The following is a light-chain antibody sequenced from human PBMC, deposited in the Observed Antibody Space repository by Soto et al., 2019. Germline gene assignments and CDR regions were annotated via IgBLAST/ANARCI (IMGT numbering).Light chain of an antibody. CDR1: QDISNY. CDR2: DAS. J-gene: IGKJ4*01. Sequence: DIQMTQSPSSLSASVGDRVTITCQASQDISNYLNWYQQKLGNAPKLLIYDASNLETGVPSRFSGGGSATYFTFTISSLQPEDIATYYCQQYDNLPLTFGGGTKVGIK. CDR3: QQYDNLPLT. V-gene: IGKV1-33*01.